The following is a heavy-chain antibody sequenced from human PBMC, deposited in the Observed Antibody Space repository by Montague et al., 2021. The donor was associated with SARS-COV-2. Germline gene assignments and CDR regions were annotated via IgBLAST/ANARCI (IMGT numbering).Heavy chain of an antibody. Sequence: SLRLSCAGSGFTFGGYAMSWVRQAPGKGLEWVGFIRSEAYGGTTXYAASVRGRFTISRDDSKSIAYLQMNSLKTEDTAVYFCARDRSFFDYLWGYWGQGTLVTVSS. CDR2: IRSEAYGGTT. D-gene: IGHD3-16*01. V-gene: IGHV3-49*04. J-gene: IGHJ4*02. CDR3: ARDRSFFDYLWGY. CDR1: GFTFGGYA.